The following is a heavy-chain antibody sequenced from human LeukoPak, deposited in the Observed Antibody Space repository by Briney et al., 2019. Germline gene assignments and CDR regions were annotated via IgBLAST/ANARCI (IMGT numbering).Heavy chain of an antibody. V-gene: IGHV3-30-3*01. J-gene: IGHJ4*02. CDR2: ISYDGSNK. D-gene: IGHD3-10*01. CDR1: GFTFSDKA. CDR3: ARDRWNTMVRGVIKRSYFDY. Sequence: PGGSLRLSCAASGFTFSDKAMHWVRQAPGKGLEWVAVISYDGSNKYYADSVKGRFTISRDNSKNTLYLQMNSLRAEDTAVYYCARDRWNTMVRGVIKRSYFDYWGQGTLVTVSS.